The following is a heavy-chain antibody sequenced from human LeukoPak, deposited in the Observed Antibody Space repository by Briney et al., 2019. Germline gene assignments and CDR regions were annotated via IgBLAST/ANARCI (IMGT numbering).Heavy chain of an antibody. V-gene: IGHV4-59*01. CDR2: IYYSGST. Sequence: SETLSLTCTVSGGSISSYYWSWIRQPPGKGLEWIGYIYYSGSTNYNPSLKSRVTISVDTSKNQFSLKLSSVTAADTAVYYCARGDCSGGSCYLFDYWGQGTLVTVSS. D-gene: IGHD2-15*01. CDR1: GGSISSYY. CDR3: ARGDCSGGSCYLFDY. J-gene: IGHJ4*02.